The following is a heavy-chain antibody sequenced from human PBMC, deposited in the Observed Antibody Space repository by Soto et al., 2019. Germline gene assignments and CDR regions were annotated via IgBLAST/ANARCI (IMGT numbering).Heavy chain of an antibody. V-gene: IGHV2-5*02. CDR3: AHTVGLVVVTSEDEYFQH. J-gene: IGHJ1*01. Sequence: IFSKESGPTLVKPTQTLTLTCTFSGFSLSTSGVGVGWIRQPPGKALEWLAVIYWDDDKGYSPSLKNRLTITKDTSKNQVVLTMTNMDPVDTATYYCAHTVGLVVVTSEDEYFQHWGQGTQVTVSS. CDR1: GFSLSTSGVG. D-gene: IGHD2-15*01. CDR2: IYWDDDK.